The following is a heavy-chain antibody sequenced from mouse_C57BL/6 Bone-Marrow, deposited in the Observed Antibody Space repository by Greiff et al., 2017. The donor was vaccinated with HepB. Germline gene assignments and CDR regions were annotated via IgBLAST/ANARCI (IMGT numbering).Heavy chain of an antibody. Sequence: EVKVEESGGGLVKPGGSLKLSCAASGFTFSSYTMSWVRQTPEKRLEWVATISGGGGNTYYPDSVKGRFTISRDNAKNTLYLQMSSLRSEDTALYYCAREPYYAMDYWGQGTSVTVSS. J-gene: IGHJ4*01. CDR2: ISGGGGNT. V-gene: IGHV5-9*01. CDR1: GFTFSSYT. CDR3: AREPYYAMDY.